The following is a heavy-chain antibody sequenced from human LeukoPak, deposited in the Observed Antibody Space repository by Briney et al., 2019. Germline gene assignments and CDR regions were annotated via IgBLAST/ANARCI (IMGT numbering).Heavy chain of an antibody. CDR1: GFTFSSYS. Sequence: PGGSLRLSCAASGFTFSSYSMNWVRQAPGKGLEWVSYISSSSSTIYYADSVKGRFTISRDNAKNSLYLQMNSLRAEDTAVYYCARDTTLTVDYWGQGTLVTVSS. D-gene: IGHD2-21*02. CDR2: ISSSSSTI. CDR3: ARDTTLTVDY. J-gene: IGHJ4*02. V-gene: IGHV3-48*01.